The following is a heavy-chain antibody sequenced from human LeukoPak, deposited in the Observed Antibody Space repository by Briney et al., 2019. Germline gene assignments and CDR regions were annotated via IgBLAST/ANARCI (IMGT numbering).Heavy chain of an antibody. D-gene: IGHD5-18*01. V-gene: IGHV1-8*02. J-gene: IGHJ4*02. CDR1: GYTFTGYY. CDR2: MNPNSGNT. CDR3: ARGLGFRAAMVSEYPDY. Sequence: ASVKVSCKASGYTFTGYYMHWVRQAPGQGLEWMGWMNPNSGNTGYAQKFQGRVTMTRNTSISTAYMELSSLRSEDTAVYYCARGLGFRAAMVSEYPDYWGQGTLVTVSS.